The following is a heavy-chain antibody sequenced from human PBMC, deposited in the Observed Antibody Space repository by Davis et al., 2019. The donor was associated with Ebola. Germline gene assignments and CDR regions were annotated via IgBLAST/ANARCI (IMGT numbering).Heavy chain of an antibody. J-gene: IGHJ4*02. V-gene: IGHV4-59*08. CDR1: GGSISSYY. CDR2: IYYSGST. CDR3: ARRRVDYGHCSSTSCRSYYFDY. D-gene: IGHD2-2*01. Sequence: PSETLSLTCTVSGGSISSYYWSWIRQPPGKGLEWIGYIYYSGSTNYNPSLKSRVTISVDTSKNQFSLKLSSVTAADTAVYYCARRRVDYGHCSSTSCRSYYFDYWGQGTLVTVSS.